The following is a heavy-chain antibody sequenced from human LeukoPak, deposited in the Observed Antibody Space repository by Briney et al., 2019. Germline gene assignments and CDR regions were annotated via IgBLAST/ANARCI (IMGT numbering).Heavy chain of an antibody. CDR1: GGSISSYY. J-gene: IGHJ4*02. CDR2: IYTSGST. D-gene: IGHD3-22*01. Sequence: SETLSLTCTVSGGSISSYYWSWIRKPAGKGLEWIGRIYTSGSTNYNPSLKSRVTMSVDTSKNQFSLKLSFVTAADTAVYYCARGGDSSGYEYYFDYWGQGTLVTVSS. CDR3: ARGGDSSGYEYYFDY. V-gene: IGHV4-4*07.